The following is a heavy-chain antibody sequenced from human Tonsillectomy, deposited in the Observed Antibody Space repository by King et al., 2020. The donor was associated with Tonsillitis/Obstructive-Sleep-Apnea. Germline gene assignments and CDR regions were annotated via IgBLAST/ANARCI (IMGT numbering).Heavy chain of an antibody. D-gene: IGHD5-24*01. J-gene: IGHJ4*02. CDR3: AGEVEMATMGVVAFDY. Sequence: TLKEYGPVLVKPTETLTLTCTVSGFSLSNARMGVSWIRQPPGKALEWLAHIFSNDEKSYSTSLKSRLTISKDTSKSQVVLTMTNMDPVDTATYYCAGEVEMATMGVVAFDYWGQGTLVTVSS. CDR2: IFSNDEK. V-gene: IGHV2-26*01. CDR1: GFSLSNARMG.